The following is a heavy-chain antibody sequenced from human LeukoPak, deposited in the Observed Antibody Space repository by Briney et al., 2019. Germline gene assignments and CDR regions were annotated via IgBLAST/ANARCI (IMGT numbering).Heavy chain of an antibody. Sequence: GGSLRLSCAASGFTFSSYAMSWVRQAPGKGLEWVSAISGSRTYYTDSVKGRFTISRDNSKNTLYLQINSLRAEDTAVYYSAKELYASGSYYNGFFDYRGQGTLVTVSS. CDR2: ISGSRT. CDR1: GFTFSSYA. J-gene: IGHJ4*02. D-gene: IGHD3-10*01. V-gene: IGHV3-23*01. CDR3: AKELYASGSYYNGFFDY.